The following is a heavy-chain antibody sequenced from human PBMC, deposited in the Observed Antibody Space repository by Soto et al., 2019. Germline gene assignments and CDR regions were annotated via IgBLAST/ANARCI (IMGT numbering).Heavy chain of an antibody. CDR3: ASTTPKDYGSGSYYYYGMDV. CDR2: IYYSGST. V-gene: IGHV4-39*01. CDR1: GGSISSSSYY. D-gene: IGHD3-10*01. Sequence: SETLSLTCTVSGGSISSSSYYWGWIRQPPGKGLEWIGSIYYSGSTYYNPSLKSRVTISVDTSKNQFSLKLSSVTAADTAVYYCASTTPKDYGSGSYYYYGMDVWGQGTTVTVSS. J-gene: IGHJ6*02.